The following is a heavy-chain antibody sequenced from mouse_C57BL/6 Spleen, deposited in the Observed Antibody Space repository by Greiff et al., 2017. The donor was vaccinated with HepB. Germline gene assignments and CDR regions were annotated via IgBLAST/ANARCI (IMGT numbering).Heavy chain of an antibody. Sequence: DVQLVESGGGLVQPGGSLKLSCAASGFTFSDYYMYWVRQTPEKRLEWVAYISNGGGSTYYPDTVKGRFTISRDNAKNTLYLQMSRLKSEDTAMYYCARHDGYYPWYFDVWGTGTTVTVSS. V-gene: IGHV5-12*01. D-gene: IGHD2-3*01. J-gene: IGHJ1*03. CDR3: ARHDGYYPWYFDV. CDR2: ISNGGGST. CDR1: GFTFSDYY.